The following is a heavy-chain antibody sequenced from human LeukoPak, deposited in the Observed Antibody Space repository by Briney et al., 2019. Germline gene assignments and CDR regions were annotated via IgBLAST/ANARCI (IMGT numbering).Heavy chain of an antibody. CDR1: GGSISSYY. CDR2: IHTSGST. Sequence: PSETLSLTCTVSGGSISSYYWSWIRQPAGKGLEWIGRIHTSGSTNYSPSLKSRVTMSVDTSKKQFSLKLSSVTAADTAVYYCARHVGFITMVRGVINNNWFDPWGQGTLVTVSS. V-gene: IGHV4-4*07. CDR3: ARHVGFITMVRGVINNNWFDP. J-gene: IGHJ5*02. D-gene: IGHD3-10*01.